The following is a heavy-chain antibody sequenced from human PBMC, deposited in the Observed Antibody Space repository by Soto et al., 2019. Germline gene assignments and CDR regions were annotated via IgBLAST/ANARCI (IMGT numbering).Heavy chain of an antibody. V-gene: IGHV1-8*01. D-gene: IGHD1-1*01. CDR2: MNPNSGNT. J-gene: IGHJ6*02. CDR3: ARGVQLNFYYYYYGMNV. CDR1: GYTFTSYD. Sequence: ASVKVSCKASGYTFTSYDINWVRQATGQRLEWRGWMNPNSGNTGYAQKFQGRVTMTRNTSISTAYMELSSLRSEDTAVYYCARGVQLNFYYYYYGMNVWGQGTTVTVSS.